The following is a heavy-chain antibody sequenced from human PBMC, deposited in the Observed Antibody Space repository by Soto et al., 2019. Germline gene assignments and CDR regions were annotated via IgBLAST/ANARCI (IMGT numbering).Heavy chain of an antibody. Sequence: PRGSLRLSCAASGFTFSSYLMTWVRQAPGKGLEFLATIKPDGSDKYYVDSVRGRFTISRDNAKNSLSLQMNSLRAEDTALYYCATDLNWSGTWGQGTMVTVSS. CDR2: IKPDGSDK. J-gene: IGHJ3*01. D-gene: IGHD3-3*01. V-gene: IGHV3-7*01. CDR1: GFTFSSYL. CDR3: ATDLNWSGT.